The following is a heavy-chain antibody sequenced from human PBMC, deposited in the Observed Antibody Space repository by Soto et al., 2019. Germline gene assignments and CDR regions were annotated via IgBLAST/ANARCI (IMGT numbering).Heavy chain of an antibody. J-gene: IGHJ5*02. D-gene: IGHD2-15*01. CDR1: GGSISSGGYS. Sequence: SETLSLTCAVSGGSISSGGYSWSWIRQPPGKGLEWIGYIYHSGSTYYNPSLKSRVTISVDRSKNQFSLKLSSVTAADTAVYYCARGSCSGGSCYSSWGQGTLVTVSS. V-gene: IGHV4-30-2*01. CDR3: ARGSCSGGSCYSS. CDR2: IYHSGST.